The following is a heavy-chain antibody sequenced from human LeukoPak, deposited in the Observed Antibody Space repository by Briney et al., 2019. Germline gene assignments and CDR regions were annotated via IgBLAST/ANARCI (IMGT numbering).Heavy chain of an antibody. CDR3: ARVNGDFWSGYGLDY. D-gene: IGHD3-3*01. CDR1: GFTFSSYG. Sequence: GRSLRLSCAASGFTFSSYGMHWVRQAPGKGLEWVAVIWYDGSNKYYADSVKGRFTISRDNSKNTLYLQMNSLRAEGTAVYYCARVNGDFWSGYGLDYWGQGTLVTVSS. J-gene: IGHJ4*02. V-gene: IGHV3-33*01. CDR2: IWYDGSNK.